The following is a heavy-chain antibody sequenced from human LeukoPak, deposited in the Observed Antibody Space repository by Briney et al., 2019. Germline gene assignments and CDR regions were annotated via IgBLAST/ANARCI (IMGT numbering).Heavy chain of an antibody. Sequence: PSETLSLTCTVSGSPISSAYYWGWIRQPPGKGLEWIGSLYHSGSTYYTPSLKSRVTISVDTSKNQFSLRLSSVTAADTAVYYCARISWGSTHYYFDYWGQGTLVTASS. CDR3: ARISWGSTHYYFDY. J-gene: IGHJ4*02. D-gene: IGHD7-27*01. CDR1: GSPISSAYY. V-gene: IGHV4-38-2*02. CDR2: LYHSGST.